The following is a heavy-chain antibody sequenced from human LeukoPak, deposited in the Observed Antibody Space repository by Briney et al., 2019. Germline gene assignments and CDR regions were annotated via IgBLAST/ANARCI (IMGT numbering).Heavy chain of an antibody. CDR2: ISSSGSTI. J-gene: IGHJ4*02. CDR3: VRRRYFDY. D-gene: IGHD5-24*01. CDR1: GFTFSSYE. Sequence: PGGSLRLSCVASGFTFSSYEMNWVRQAPGKGLEWVSYISSSGSTIYYADSVKGQFTISRDNARNSLYLQMNSLRAEDTAVYYCVRRRYFDYWGRGTLVTVSS. V-gene: IGHV3-48*03.